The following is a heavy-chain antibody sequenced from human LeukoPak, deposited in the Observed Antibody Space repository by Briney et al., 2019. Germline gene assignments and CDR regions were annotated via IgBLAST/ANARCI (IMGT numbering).Heavy chain of an antibody. CDR3: ARHVRYYDTSGYRYWYFDL. D-gene: IGHD3-22*01. J-gene: IGHJ2*01. Sequence: SETLSLTCTVSGGSLSSYYWSWIRQPPGKGLEWIGYIYYSGSTNYNPSLKSRVTISVDTSKNQFSLKLSSVTAADTAVYYCARHVRYYDTSGYRYWYFDLWGRGTLVTVSS. CDR1: GGSLSSYY. CDR2: IYYSGST. V-gene: IGHV4-59*08.